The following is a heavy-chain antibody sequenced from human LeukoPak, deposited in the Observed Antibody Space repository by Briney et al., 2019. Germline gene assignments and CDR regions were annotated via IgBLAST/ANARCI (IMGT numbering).Heavy chain of an antibody. CDR1: EFTFSNYG. CDR2: IRYDGTSE. J-gene: IGHJ6*04. V-gene: IGHV3-30*02. CDR3: ARDGTPTYSTGWVYMDV. D-gene: IGHD6-25*01. Sequence: GGSLRLSCAASEFTFSNYGMHWVRQAPGKGLEWVAFIRYDGTSEFYADSVKARFTISRDNARNSLYLQMNRLRGDDSAVYYCARDGTPTYSTGWVYMDVWGKGTTVTISS.